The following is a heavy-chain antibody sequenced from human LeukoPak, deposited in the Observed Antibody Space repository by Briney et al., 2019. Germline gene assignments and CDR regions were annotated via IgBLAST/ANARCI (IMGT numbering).Heavy chain of an antibody. V-gene: IGHV4-4*07. CDR3: ARDGATAPENWFDP. CDR2: IYTSGST. D-gene: IGHD5-12*01. CDR1: GGSFSGYY. Sequence: SETLSLTCAVYGGSFSGYYWSWIRQPAGKGLEWIGRIYTSGSTNYNPSLKSRVTMSVDTSKNQFSLKLSSVTAADTAVYYCARDGATAPENWFDPWGQGTLVTVSS. J-gene: IGHJ5*02.